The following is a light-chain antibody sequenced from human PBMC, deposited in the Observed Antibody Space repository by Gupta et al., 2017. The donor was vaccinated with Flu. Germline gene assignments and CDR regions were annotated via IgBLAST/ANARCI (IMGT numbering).Light chain of an antibody. CDR1: SSDVGTYNP. V-gene: IGLV2-18*02. CDR3: SSYTSSYTYV. J-gene: IGLJ1*01. Sequence: QSALTQPPSVSGSPGHSVTISCTGTSSDVGTYNPVSWYQHPPGPAPKLMIYEVSNRPSGVPDRFSGSKSGNTASLTISGLQGEDEADYYCSSYTSSYTYVFGTGTKVTVL. CDR2: EVS.